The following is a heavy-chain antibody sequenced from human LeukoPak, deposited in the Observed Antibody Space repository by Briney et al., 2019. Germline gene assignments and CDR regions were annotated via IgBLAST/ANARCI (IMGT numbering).Heavy chain of an antibody. J-gene: IGHJ4*02. Sequence: GRSLRPSCPPYTFTFSNYWMNWVRQAAGKGLEWVATIKHDGSEKHYVASVEGRFTISRDNAMNSLYLQMDSLRAEDTAVYYCARDRGLSGYDLCDYWGEGTLGTLSS. CDR2: IKHDGSEK. CDR3: ARDRGLSGYDLCDY. CDR1: TFTFSNYW. D-gene: IGHD5-12*01. V-gene: IGHV3-7*01.